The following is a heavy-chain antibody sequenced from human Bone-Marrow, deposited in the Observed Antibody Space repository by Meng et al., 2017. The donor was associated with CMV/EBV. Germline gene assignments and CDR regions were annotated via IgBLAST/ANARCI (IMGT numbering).Heavy chain of an antibody. J-gene: IGHJ4*02. CDR1: GFTFSNAW. Sequence: GESLKISCAASGFTFSNAWMSWVRQAPGKGLVWVSRINSDGSSTSYADSVKGRFTISRDNAKNTLYLQMNNLRAEDTAVYYCARGSTVTTLRPYWGQGTLVTVSS. CDR2: INSDGSST. CDR3: ARGSTVTTLRPY. D-gene: IGHD4-17*01. V-gene: IGHV3-74*01.